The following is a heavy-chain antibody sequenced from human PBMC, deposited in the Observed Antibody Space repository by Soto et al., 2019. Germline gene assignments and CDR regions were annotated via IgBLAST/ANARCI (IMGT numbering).Heavy chain of an antibody. CDR1: GGSISSGGYY. V-gene: IGHV4-30-2*01. J-gene: IGHJ4*02. CDR3: ARVTSWTRDFDY. CDR2: IYHSGST. D-gene: IGHD3-10*01. Sequence: QLQLQESGSGLVKPSQTLSLTCAVSGGSISSGGYYWSWIRQPPGKGLEWIGYIYHSGSTYYNPSLTSRVTISVDRSKNQFSLKLSSVTAADTAVYYCARVTSWTRDFDYWGQGTLVTVSS.